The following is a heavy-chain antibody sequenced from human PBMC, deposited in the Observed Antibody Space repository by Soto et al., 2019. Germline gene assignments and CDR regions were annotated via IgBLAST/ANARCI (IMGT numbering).Heavy chain of an antibody. CDR3: ASDTHPIWFGELSHYFDY. V-gene: IGHV3-30-3*01. CDR2: ISYDGSNK. CDR1: GFTFSSYA. D-gene: IGHD3-10*01. J-gene: IGHJ4*02. Sequence: QVQLVESGGGVVQPGRSLRLSCAASGFTFSSYAMHWVRQAPGKGLEWVAVISYDGSNKYYADSVKGRFTISRDNSKNTLYLQMNSLRAEDTAVYYCASDTHPIWFGELSHYFDYWGQGTLVTVSS.